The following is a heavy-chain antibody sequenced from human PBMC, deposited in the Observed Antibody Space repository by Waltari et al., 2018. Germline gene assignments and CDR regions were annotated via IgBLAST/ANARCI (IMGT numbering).Heavy chain of an antibody. J-gene: IGHJ4*02. Sequence: QVQLVQSGAEVKKPGASVKVSCKASGYTFTSYGISWVRQAPGQGLEWMGWINPYNGNTKYIERLQGRVTLTTDTSTNTAYMELSSLRSEDTAVYYCATGFQTGIVVLPGPYWGQGTLVTVSS. D-gene: IGHD3-22*01. CDR2: INPYNGNT. CDR3: ATGFQTGIVVLPGPY. V-gene: IGHV1-18*01. CDR1: GYTFTSYG.